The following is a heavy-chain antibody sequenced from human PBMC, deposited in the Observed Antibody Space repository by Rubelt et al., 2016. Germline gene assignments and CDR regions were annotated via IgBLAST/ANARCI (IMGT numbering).Heavy chain of an antibody. V-gene: IGHV3-48*01. J-gene: IGHJ4*02. CDR1: GFTFSSYS. D-gene: IGHD3-16*02. Sequence: GESGGGLVQPGGSLRLSCAASGFTFSSYSMNWVRQAPGKGLEWVSYISSSSSTIYYADSVKGRFTISRDNAKNTLYLQMNSLRAEDTAVYYCAKHPLVGIEELSFQGDFDYWGQGTLVTVSS. CDR2: ISSSSSTI. CDR3: AKHPLVGIEELSFQGDFDY.